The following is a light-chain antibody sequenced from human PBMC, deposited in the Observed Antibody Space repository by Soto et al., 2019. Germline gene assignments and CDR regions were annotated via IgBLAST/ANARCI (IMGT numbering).Light chain of an antibody. CDR2: DND. Sequence: QSVLTQPPSVSAAPGQKVTISCSGSSSNIGNNYVSWFQQLPGTAPKLLIYDNDKRPSGIPDRCSGSRSGTSATLGITGLQAGDEADYYCAAWDNSLSAVVFGGGTKLTVL. CDR1: SSNIGNNY. CDR3: AAWDNSLSAVV. V-gene: IGLV1-51*01. J-gene: IGLJ2*01.